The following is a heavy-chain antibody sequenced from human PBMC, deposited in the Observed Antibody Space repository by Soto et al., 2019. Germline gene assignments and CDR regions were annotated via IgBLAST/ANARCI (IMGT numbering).Heavy chain of an antibody. CDR1: GFTVSSKY. CDR2: VYSGGST. V-gene: IGHV3-66*01. CDR3: AGGGTYTSAFFY. J-gene: IGHJ4*02. D-gene: IGHD3-16*01. Sequence: EVQLVESGGGLVQPGGSLRLSCAASGFTVSSKYMSWVRQAPGKGLEWVSVVYSGGSTNNADSVKGRFTISRDNSKNTLFLQMESLRAEDTAAYYCAGGGTYTSAFFYWGQGTLVTVSS.